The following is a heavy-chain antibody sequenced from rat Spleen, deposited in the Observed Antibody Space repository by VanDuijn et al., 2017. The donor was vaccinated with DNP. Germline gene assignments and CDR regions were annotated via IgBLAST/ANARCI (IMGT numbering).Heavy chain of an antibody. J-gene: IGHJ4*01. D-gene: IGHD1-12*01. CDR2: ITYDGST. CDR1: GFTFSNYG. V-gene: IGHV5-25*01. CDR3: ARHRTIMPYYYAMDA. Sequence: EVQLVESGGGLVQPGRSMKLSCAASGFTFSNYGMAWVRQAPKKGLEWVAFITYDGSTYYRDSVKGRFTVSRDNAQGTLYLQMDSLRSEDTATYYCARHRTIMPYYYAMDAWGQGASVTVSS.